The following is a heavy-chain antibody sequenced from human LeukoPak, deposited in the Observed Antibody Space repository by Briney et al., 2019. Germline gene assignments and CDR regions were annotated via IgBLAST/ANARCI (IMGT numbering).Heavy chain of an antibody. CDR1: GYTFTGYY. CDR2: ISAYNGNT. J-gene: IGHJ4*02. D-gene: IGHD1-1*01. V-gene: IGHV1-18*04. Sequence: ASVKVSCKASGYTFTGYYMHWVRQAPGQGLEWMGWISAYNGNTNYAQKLQGRVTMTTDTSTSAAYMELRSLRSDDTAVYYCARGRGLAQLELGYWGQGTLVTVSS. CDR3: ARGRGLAQLELGY.